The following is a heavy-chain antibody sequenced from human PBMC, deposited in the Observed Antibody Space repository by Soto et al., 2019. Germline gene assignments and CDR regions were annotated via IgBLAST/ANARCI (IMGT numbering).Heavy chain of an antibody. CDR2: ISWNSGSI. V-gene: IGHV3-9*01. J-gene: IGHJ4*02. CDR1: GFTFDDYA. D-gene: IGHD6-6*01. Sequence: EVQLVESGGGLVQPGRSLRLSCAASGFTFDDYAMHWVRQAPGKGLEWVSGISWNSGSIGYADSVKGRFTISRDNAKNSLYLQMNSLRAEDTALYYCAKDVEYSSSSQFDYWGQGTLVTVSS. CDR3: AKDVEYSSSSQFDY.